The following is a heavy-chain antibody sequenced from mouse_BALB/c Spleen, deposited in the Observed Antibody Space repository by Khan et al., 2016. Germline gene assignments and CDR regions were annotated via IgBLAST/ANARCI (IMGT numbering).Heavy chain of an antibody. J-gene: IGHJ4*01. CDR2: IYPGDGDT. V-gene: IGHV1-80*01. D-gene: IGHD3-3*01. CDR3: ARRAMDY. Sequence: QVQLQQSGAELVRPGSSVKISCKASGYAFSSYWMNWVKQRPGQGPEWIGQIYPGDGDTTYNGKFKGKATLTAAKSSSTAYMQLSSQTSEVSAVYFCARRAMDYWGQGTPVTVSS. CDR1: GYAFSSYW.